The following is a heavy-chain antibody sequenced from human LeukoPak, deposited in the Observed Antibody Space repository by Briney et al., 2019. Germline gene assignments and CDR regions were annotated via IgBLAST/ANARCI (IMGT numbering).Heavy chain of an antibody. CDR1: GYTFTGYY. CDR3: ARDPTPPIVVIPAAMDYYYYYMDV. J-gene: IGHJ6*03. CDR2: INPNSGGT. V-gene: IGHV1-2*02. D-gene: IGHD2-2*01. Sequence: ASVKVSCKASGYTFTGYYMHWVRQAPGQGLEWMGWINPNSGGTNYAQKFQGRVTMTRDTSISTAYMELSRLRSDDTAVYYCARDPTPPIVVIPAAMDYYYYYMDVWGKGTTVTISS.